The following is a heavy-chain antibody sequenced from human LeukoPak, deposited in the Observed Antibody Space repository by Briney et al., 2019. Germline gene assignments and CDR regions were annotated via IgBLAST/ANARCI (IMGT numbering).Heavy chain of an antibody. CDR1: GFSLSTRQIR. CDR2: IDWDDSK. D-gene: IGHD2-21*02. J-gene: IGHJ4*02. Sequence: SGPTPANPPQPLTLTCTFSGFSLSTRQIRVSWIRQPPAKALARPARIDWDDSKVYSTSLKTRLTISKDTSKNQVVLTMTNMDPVDTATYYCARIGDDYYFDYWGQGTLVTVSS. V-gene: IGHV2-70*04. CDR3: ARIGDDYYFDY.